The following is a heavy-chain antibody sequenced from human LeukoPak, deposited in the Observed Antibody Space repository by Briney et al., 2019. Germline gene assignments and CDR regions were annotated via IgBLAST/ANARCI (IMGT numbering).Heavy chain of an antibody. V-gene: IGHV3-23*01. CDR1: GFTLSDYG. CDR2: IGGRGCST. D-gene: IGHD3-9*01. CDR3: AKQGRDWLRDYYYYMDV. J-gene: IGHJ6*03. Sequence: GGSLRLSCAASGFTLSDYGMSWVRQAPGKGLEGVSTIGGRGCSTYYADSVKGRFTISRDNSKNTLYMQMHSLRAEDTAVYYCAKQGRDWLRDYYYYMDVWGKGTTVTISS.